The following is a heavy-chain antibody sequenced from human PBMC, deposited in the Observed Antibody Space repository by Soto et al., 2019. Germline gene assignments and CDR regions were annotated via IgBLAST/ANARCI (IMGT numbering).Heavy chain of an antibody. CDR1: GGSISSYY. J-gene: IGHJ4*02. Sequence: QVQLQESGPGLVKPSETLSLTCTVSGGSISSYYWSWIRQPPGKGLECIGDIYYSGSTNDNPSLKSRVTISVDTSKNQFSLKLSSVTAADTAVYYCARGGAYSGYDCWGQGTLVTVSS. CDR2: IYYSGST. V-gene: IGHV4-59*01. D-gene: IGHD5-12*01. CDR3: ARGGAYSGYDC.